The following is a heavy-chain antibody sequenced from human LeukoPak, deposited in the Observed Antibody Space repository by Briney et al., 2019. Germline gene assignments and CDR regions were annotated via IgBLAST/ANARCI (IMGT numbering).Heavy chain of an antibody. CDR2: IYYNGKT. CDR3: AREWRRYYDSSGSLAFDI. V-gene: IGHV4-39*07. J-gene: IGHJ3*02. CDR1: GGSVTYTNYY. Sequence: SETLSLTCTVSGGSVTYTNYYWGWIRQPPGKGLQWIGVIYYNGKTYYNPSLKSRVTVAVDTSKNQFSLKLSSVTAADTAVYYCAREWRRYYDSSGSLAFDIWGQGTMVTVSS. D-gene: IGHD3-22*01.